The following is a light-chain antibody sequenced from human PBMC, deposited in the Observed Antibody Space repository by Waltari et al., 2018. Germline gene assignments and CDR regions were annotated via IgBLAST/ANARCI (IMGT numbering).Light chain of an antibody. CDR2: EVS. J-gene: IGLJ1*01. CDR1: TSHHDGSNY. Sequence: SALTQPASVSGSPGQSITLSCPGTTSHHDGSNYVSWYQQDPGKAPKHIIFEVSNRPSGVSNRFSGSKSGNTASLTISGLQAEDDADYYCASFRSDSTYVFGTGTKVTVL. V-gene: IGLV2-14*03. CDR3: ASFRSDSTYV.